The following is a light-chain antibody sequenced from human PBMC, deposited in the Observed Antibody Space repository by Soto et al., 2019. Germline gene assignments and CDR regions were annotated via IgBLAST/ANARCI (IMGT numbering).Light chain of an antibody. CDR3: QQYRGT. CDR1: QSVSSN. CDR2: GAS. J-gene: IGKJ1*01. Sequence: EIVLTQSPATLSLSPGERATLSCRASQSVSSNLAWYQQKPGQAPRLLIYGASTRATGIPARFSGSGSGTEFTLTISSLQSEDFAVYYCQQYRGTFGQGTKVDI. V-gene: IGKV3-15*01.